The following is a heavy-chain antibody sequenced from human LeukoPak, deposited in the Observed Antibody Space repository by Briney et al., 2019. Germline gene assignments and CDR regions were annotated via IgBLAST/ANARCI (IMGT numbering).Heavy chain of an antibody. Sequence: PSETPSLTCAVYGGSFSGSFSDYYWTCIRQTPGKGLEWIGEIHHSGSTNYNPSLKSRVTISVDTSKNQFSLRLNSLTAADTAVYYCATFRWGVGFEYWGQGTLATVSS. CDR1: GGSFSGSFSDYY. CDR3: ATFRWGVGFEY. CDR2: IHHSGST. J-gene: IGHJ4*02. D-gene: IGHD3-16*01. V-gene: IGHV4-34*01.